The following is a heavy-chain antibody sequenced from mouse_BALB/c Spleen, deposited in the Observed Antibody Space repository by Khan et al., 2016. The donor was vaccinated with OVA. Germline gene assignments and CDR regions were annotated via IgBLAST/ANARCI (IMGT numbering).Heavy chain of an antibody. CDR3: VKQDYGTLYAMDY. Sequence: QVQLKESGPALVAPSQSLSITCTVSGFSLTSYGVNWVRQPPGKGLEWLGVIWGDGSTNYHSVLISRLSISKDNSKSQVFLILISMQTDDTATYYGVKQDYGTLYAMDYWGQGTAVTVSS. V-gene: IGHV2-3*01. J-gene: IGHJ4*01. D-gene: IGHD2-1*01. CDR1: GFSLTSYG. CDR2: IWGDGST.